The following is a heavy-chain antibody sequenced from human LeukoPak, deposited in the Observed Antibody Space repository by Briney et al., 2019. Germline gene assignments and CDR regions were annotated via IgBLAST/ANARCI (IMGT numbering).Heavy chain of an antibody. Sequence: GGSLRLSCAASGFTFSSYEMNWVCQAPGKGLEWVSYISGSGSPMYYADSVKGRFTISRDNAKNSLYLQMNSLRAEDTAVYYCAKGSYFYSSDYWGQGTLVTVSS. V-gene: IGHV3-48*03. J-gene: IGHJ4*02. CDR2: ISGSGSPM. CDR1: GFTFSSYE. CDR3: AKGSYFYSSDY. D-gene: IGHD2-21*01.